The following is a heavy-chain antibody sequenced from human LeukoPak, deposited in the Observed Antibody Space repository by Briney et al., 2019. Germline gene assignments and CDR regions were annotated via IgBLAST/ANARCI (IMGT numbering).Heavy chain of an antibody. CDR1: GFTFRNAW. CDR2: IRSKTDGGTT. V-gene: IGHV3-15*01. Sequence: GSLRLSCAASGFTFRNAWMSWVRQAPGKGLEWVGRIRSKTDGGTTDYAAPVKGRSTISRDDSKNTLYLQMSSLNTEDTAVYYCTKSLDCSRASCDSWGQGTLVTVSS. D-gene: IGHD2-2*01. J-gene: IGHJ5*01. CDR3: TKSLDCSRASCDS.